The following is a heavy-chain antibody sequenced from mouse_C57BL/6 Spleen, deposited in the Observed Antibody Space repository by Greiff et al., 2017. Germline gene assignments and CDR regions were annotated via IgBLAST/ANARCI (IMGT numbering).Heavy chain of an antibody. D-gene: IGHD3-2*02. CDR3: ARRAAQAPWFAY. J-gene: IGHJ3*01. Sequence: QVHVKQPGAELVRPGTSVKLSCKASGYTFTSYWMHWVKQRPGQGLEWIGVIDPSDSYTNYNQKFKGKATLTVDTSSSTAYMQLSSLTSEDSAVYYCARRAAQAPWFAYWGQGTLVTVSA. V-gene: IGHV1-59*01. CDR1: GYTFTSYW. CDR2: IDPSDSYT.